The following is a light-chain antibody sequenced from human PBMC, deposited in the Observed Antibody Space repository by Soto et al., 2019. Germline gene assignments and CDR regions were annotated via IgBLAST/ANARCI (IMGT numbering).Light chain of an antibody. CDR3: QQYGSSLGVT. J-gene: IGKJ4*01. CDR2: AAS. V-gene: IGKV3-20*01. Sequence: EIVMTQSPATLSVSPGERATLSCRASQSVSSNLAWYQQKPGQAPRLLIYAASSRATGIPDRFSGSGSGTDFTLTIRRLEPEDFAVYYCQQYGSSLGVTFGGGTKVDIK. CDR1: QSVSSN.